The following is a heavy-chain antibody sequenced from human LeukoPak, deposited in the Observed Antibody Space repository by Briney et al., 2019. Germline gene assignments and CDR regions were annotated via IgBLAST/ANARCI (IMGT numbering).Heavy chain of an antibody. J-gene: IGHJ3*02. CDR3: AKMAESYYDSSGYYSGDDAFDI. CDR2: XXXXGXXK. CDR1: GFTFSSYG. D-gene: IGHD3-22*01. V-gene: IGHV3-30*18. Sequence: QPGGSLRLSCAASGFTFSSYGMHWVRQAPGKGLEWVAXXXXXGXXKYYADSVKGRFTISRDNSKNTLYLQMNSLRAEDTAVYYCAKMAESYYDSSGYYSGDDAFDIWGQGTMVTVSS.